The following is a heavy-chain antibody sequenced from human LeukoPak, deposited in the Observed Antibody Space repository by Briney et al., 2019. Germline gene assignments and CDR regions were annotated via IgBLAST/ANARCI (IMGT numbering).Heavy chain of an antibody. CDR2: ISAYNGNT. Sequence: ASVKVSCKASGYTFTSYDINWVRQAPGQGLEWMGWISAYNGNTNYAQKLQGRVTMTTDTSTSTAYMELRSLRSDDTAVYYCARGGYYYDSSGYYYPDYWGQGTLVTVSS. CDR1: GYTFTSYD. CDR3: ARGGYYYDSSGYYYPDY. J-gene: IGHJ4*02. D-gene: IGHD3-22*01. V-gene: IGHV1-18*01.